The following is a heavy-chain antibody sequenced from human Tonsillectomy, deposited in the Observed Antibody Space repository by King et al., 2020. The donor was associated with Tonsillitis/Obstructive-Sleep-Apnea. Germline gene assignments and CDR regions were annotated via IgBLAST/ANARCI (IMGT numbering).Heavy chain of an antibody. V-gene: IGHV4-34*01. CDR1: GGSFSGYY. J-gene: IGHJ4*02. CDR3: ARVWWSGSYIRRYYFDY. CDR2: INHSGST. D-gene: IGHD1-26*01. Sequence: VQLQQWGAGLLKPSETLSLTCAVYGGSFSGYYWSWIRQPPGKGLEWIGEINHSGSTNYNPSLKSRVTISVDTSKNQFSLKLSSVTAADTAVYYCARVWWSGSYIRRYYFDYWGQGTLVTVSS.